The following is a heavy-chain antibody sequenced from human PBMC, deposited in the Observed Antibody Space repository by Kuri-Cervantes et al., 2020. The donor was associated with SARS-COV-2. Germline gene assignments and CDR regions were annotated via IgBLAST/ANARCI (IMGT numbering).Heavy chain of an antibody. CDR3: AGDHRMITFGGVIGHFDY. CDR1: AYTFTSYV. V-gene: IGHV1-18*04. J-gene: IGHJ4*02. Sequence: AAVKVSCKTPAYTFTSYVISWVRQAPGLGLEWMGWISGYNVNTNYAQKIQGRVTMTTDTSTSTADVELRSLRSDDTAVYYCAGDHRMITFGGVIGHFDYWGQGTLVTVSS. CDR2: ISGYNVNT. D-gene: IGHD3-16*02.